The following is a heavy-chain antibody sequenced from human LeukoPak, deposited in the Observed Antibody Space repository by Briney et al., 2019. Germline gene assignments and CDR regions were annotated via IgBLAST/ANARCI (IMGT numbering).Heavy chain of an antibody. V-gene: IGHV3-23*01. CDR3: AKSSTTLLWFGELLDAFDI. CDR2: ISGSGGST. J-gene: IGHJ3*02. D-gene: IGHD3-10*01. Sequence: QAGGSLRLSCAASGFTFSTYVMTWVRQAPGKGLEWVSAISGSGGSTYYADSVKGRFTISRDNSKNTLYLQMNSLRAEDTAVYYCAKSSTTLLWFGELLDAFDIWGQGTMVTVSS. CDR1: GFTFSTYV.